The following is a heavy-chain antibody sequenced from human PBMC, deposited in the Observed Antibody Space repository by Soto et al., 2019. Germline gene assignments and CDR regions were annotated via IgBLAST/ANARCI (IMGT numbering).Heavy chain of an antibody. J-gene: IGHJ6*02. CDR3: ARSEYCGGDCYPGRYYYYYGMDV. CDR2: IYYSGST. CDR1: GGSISSGGYC. D-gene: IGHD2-21*02. V-gene: IGHV4-61*08. Sequence: PSETLSLTCAVSGGSISSGGYCWSWIRQPPGKGLEWIGYIYYSGSTNYNPSLKSRVTISVDTSKNQFSLKLSSVTAADTAVYYCARSEYCGGDCYPGRYYYYYGMDVWGQGTTVTVSS.